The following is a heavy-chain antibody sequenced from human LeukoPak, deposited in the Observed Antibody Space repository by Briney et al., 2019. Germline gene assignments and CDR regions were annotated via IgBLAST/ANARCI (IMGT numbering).Heavy chain of an antibody. J-gene: IGHJ4*01. Sequence: SETLSLTCTVSGGSISSYYWSWIRQPPGKGLEWIGFIYYSGSTNYNPSLKSRVTISVDTSKNQFSLKLNSVTAADTAVYYCARVTPRWATTVVTRLPYFDYWGQEPWSPSPQ. CDR1: GGSISSYY. D-gene: IGHD4-23*01. CDR3: ARVTPRWATTVVTRLPYFDY. CDR2: IYYSGST. V-gene: IGHV4-59*08.